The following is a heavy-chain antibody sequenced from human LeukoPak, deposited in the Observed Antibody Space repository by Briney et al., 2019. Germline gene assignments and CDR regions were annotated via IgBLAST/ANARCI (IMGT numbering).Heavy chain of an antibody. V-gene: IGHV4-38-2*01. J-gene: IGHJ6*03. Sequence: SETLSLTCAVSGYSISSGHYWGWIRQPPGKGLEWIGSIYHSGSTYYNPSLKSRVTISVDTSKNQFSLKLSSVTVADTAVYYCARVFPTGHYYYMDVWGKGTTVTVSS. CDR3: ARVFPTGHYYYMDV. CDR1: GYSISSGHY. CDR2: IYHSGST. D-gene: IGHD1-1*01.